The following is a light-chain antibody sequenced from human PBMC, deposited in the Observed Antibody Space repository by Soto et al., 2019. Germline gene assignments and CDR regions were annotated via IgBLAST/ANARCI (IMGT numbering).Light chain of an antibody. CDR1: PSVTNF. CDR3: QQYYSSPRT. Sequence: EIVMTQSPATLSVSPGERATLSCRASPSVTNFLAWYQQKPGQAPRLLIYGAFNRAIGIPARFSGSGSGTDFTLTISSLQAEDVAVYYCQQYYSSPRTFGQGTKVDIK. CDR2: GAF. J-gene: IGKJ2*01. V-gene: IGKV3D-15*01.